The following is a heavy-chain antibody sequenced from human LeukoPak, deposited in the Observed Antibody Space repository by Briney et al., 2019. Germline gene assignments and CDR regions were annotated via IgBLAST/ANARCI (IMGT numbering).Heavy chain of an antibody. J-gene: IGHJ4*02. V-gene: IGHV5-51*01. CDR2: IYPGDSDT. CDR3: ARIYDSSGYPFDY. D-gene: IGHD3-22*01. CDR1: GYSFTSYW. Sequence: GESLKISCKGSGYSFTSYWIGWVRQMPGKGLEWMGIIYPGDSDTRYSPSFQGQATISADKSISTAYLQWSSLKASDTAMYYCARIYDSSGYPFDYWGQGTLVTVSS.